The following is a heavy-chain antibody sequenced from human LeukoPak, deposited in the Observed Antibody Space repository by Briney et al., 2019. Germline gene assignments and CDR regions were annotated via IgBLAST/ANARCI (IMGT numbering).Heavy chain of an antibody. Sequence: ASVKVSCKASGYTFTSYDINWVRQATGQGLEWMGWINPNSGGTNYAQKFQGRVTMTRDTSISTAYMELSRLRSDDTAVYYYAGERGYCSSTSCSLLGYWGQGTLVTVSS. V-gene: IGHV1-2*02. CDR1: GYTFTSYD. J-gene: IGHJ4*02. D-gene: IGHD2-2*01. CDR2: INPNSGGT. CDR3: AGERGYCSSTSCSLLGY.